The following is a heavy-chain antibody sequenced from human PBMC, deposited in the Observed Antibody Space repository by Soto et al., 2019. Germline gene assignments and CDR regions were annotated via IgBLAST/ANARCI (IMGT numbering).Heavy chain of an antibody. CDR2: ISGYNGNT. D-gene: IGHD6-19*01. J-gene: IGHJ6*02. V-gene: IGHV1-18*01. CDR1: GYTFSNYG. Sequence: QVQLVQSGAEVKKPGASVTVSCKTSGYTFSNYGINWVRQAPGQGLEWMGWISGYNGNTNYAQTVQGRVTMTTDPSTGTVSMELRSLKSDDTAIYYCSRFIMVGGWFDPNYYHGMDVWGQGTTVTVSS. CDR3: SRFIMVGGWFDPNYYHGMDV.